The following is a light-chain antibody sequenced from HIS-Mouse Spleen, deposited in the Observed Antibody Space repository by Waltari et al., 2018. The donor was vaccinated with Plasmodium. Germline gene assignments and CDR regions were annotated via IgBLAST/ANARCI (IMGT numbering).Light chain of an antibody. Sequence: DIQMTQSPSSVSASVGDRFTITCRASQGISSWLSWYQQKPGKAPKLLIYAASSLQGGVPSRFSGSRSGTDFTITISSRQPEDYATDYCQQANSSPLTFGGGTKVEIK. CDR2: AAS. CDR3: QQANSSPLT. V-gene: IGKV1-12*01. J-gene: IGKJ4*01. CDR1: QGISSW.